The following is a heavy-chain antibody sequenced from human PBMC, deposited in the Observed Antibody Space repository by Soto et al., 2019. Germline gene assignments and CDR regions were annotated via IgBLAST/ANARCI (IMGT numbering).Heavy chain of an antibody. Sequence: GASVKVSCKASGGTFSRYAISWVRQAPGQGLEWMGGITPIIGTANYAQKFQGRVTITADESTRKAYMELSSLRSEDTAVYYCARVYKPLAMVHPFDYWGQGTLVTVSS. CDR1: GGTFSRYA. CDR2: ITPIIGTA. CDR3: ARVYKPLAMVHPFDY. D-gene: IGHD5-18*01. V-gene: IGHV1-69*01. J-gene: IGHJ4*02.